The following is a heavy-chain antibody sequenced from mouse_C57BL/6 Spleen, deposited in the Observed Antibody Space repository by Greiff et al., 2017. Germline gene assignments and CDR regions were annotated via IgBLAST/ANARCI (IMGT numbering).Heavy chain of an antibody. D-gene: IGHD3-3*01. V-gene: IGHV2-2*01. CDR1: GFSLTSYG. CDR3: ARNEGSLPFAY. Sequence: VQLVESGPGLVQPSQSLSITCTVSGFSLTSYGVHWVRQSPGKGLEWLGVIWSGGSTDYNAAFISRLSISKDNSKCQVFFRMNSLQADDTAIDYCARNEGSLPFAYWGQGTLVTVSA. CDR2: IWSGGST. J-gene: IGHJ3*01.